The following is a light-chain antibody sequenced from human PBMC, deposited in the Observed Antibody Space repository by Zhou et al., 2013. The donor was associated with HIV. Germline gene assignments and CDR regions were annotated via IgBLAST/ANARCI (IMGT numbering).Light chain of an antibody. Sequence: DIQMTQSPSTLSASVGDRVTITCRASQTIGDWLAWYQQKPGKAPKLLIYKASNLESGVPSRFSGSGSGTEFTLTISSLQPDDFATYYCQQYNSWYTFGQGTKLEIK. V-gene: IGKV1-5*03. CDR1: QTIGDW. CDR2: KAS. J-gene: IGKJ2*01. CDR3: QQYNSWYT.